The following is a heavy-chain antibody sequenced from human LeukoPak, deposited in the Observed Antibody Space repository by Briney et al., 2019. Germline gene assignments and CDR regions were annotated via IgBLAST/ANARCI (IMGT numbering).Heavy chain of an antibody. V-gene: IGHV3-74*01. D-gene: IGHD3-22*01. Sequence: GGSLRLSCAASGFTFSNYWMHWVRHAPGKGLVWVSRINSDGINTSYADSVKGRFTISRDNSKNTLYLQMNSLRAEDTAVYYCAKDIDYYDSSGYYGDAFDIWGQGTMVTVSS. J-gene: IGHJ3*02. CDR2: INSDGINT. CDR3: AKDIDYYDSSGYYGDAFDI. CDR1: GFTFSNYW.